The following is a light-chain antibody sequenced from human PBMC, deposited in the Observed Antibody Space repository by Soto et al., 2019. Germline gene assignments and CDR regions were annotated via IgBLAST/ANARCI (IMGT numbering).Light chain of an antibody. V-gene: IGKV1-5*03. CDR2: KAS. J-gene: IGKJ1*01. CDR3: QQYNDNWT. Sequence: DIQMTQSPSTLSASVGDRVTITCRASQSISSWLAWHQQKPGKAPRLLIYKASNLESGVASRFSGSGSGTEFTLTITSLQPDDSAIYYCQQYNDNWTLGQGTKVDIK. CDR1: QSISSW.